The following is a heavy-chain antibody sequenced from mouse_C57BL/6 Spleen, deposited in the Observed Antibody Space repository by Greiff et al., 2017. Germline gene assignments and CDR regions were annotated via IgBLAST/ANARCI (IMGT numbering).Heavy chain of an antibody. D-gene: IGHD1-1*02. J-gene: IGHJ2*01. CDR2: INPNNGGT. Sequence: VQLQQSGPELVKPGASVKIPCKASGYTFTDYNMDWVKQSHGKSLEWIGDINPNNGGTIYNQKFKGKATLTVDKSSSTAYMELRSLTSEDTAVYYCARRGLLWPFDYWGQGTTLTVSS. V-gene: IGHV1-18*01. CDR3: ARRGLLWPFDY. CDR1: GYTFTDYN.